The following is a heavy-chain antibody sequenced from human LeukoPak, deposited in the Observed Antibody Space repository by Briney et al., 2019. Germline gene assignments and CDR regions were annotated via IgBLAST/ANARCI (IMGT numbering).Heavy chain of an antibody. V-gene: IGHV3-23*01. J-gene: IGHJ4*02. D-gene: IGHD3-16*01. CDR1: GFTLSSYA. CDR3: AKDSQYHDYVWGSLN. CDR2: ISGSGGST. Sequence: GGSLRLSCAASGFTLSSYAMSWVRQAPGKGLEWVSAISGSGGSTYYADSVKGRFTISRDNSKNTLYLQMNSLRAEDTAVYYCAKDSQYHDYVWGSLNWGQGTLVTVSS.